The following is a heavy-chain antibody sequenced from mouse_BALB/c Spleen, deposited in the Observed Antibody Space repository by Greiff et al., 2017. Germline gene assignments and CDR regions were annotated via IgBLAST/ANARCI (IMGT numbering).Heavy chain of an antibody. CDR2: ISSGGST. J-gene: IGHJ3*01. CDR1: GFTFSSYA. CDR3: ARGALYYGSSAWFAY. D-gene: IGHD1-1*01. Sequence: EGQRVESGGGLVKPGGSLKLSCAASGFTFSSYAMSWVRQTPEKRLEWVASISSGGSTYYPDSVKGRFTISRDNARNILYLQMSSLRSEDTAMYYCARGALYYGSSAWFAYWGQGTLVTVSA. V-gene: IGHV5-6-5*01.